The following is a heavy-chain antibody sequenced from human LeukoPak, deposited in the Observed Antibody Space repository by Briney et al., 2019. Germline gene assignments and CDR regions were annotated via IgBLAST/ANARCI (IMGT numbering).Heavy chain of an antibody. D-gene: IGHD1-26*01. CDR3: ARDRKELPGWYFDL. CDR2: IGTAGDT. Sequence: GGSLRLSCAASGFTFSRYDMHWVRQATGKGLEWVSAIGTAGDTYYPGSVKGRFTISRDNAKNSLYLQMNSLRAEDTAVYYCARDRKELPGWYFDLWGRGTLVTVSS. V-gene: IGHV3-13*01. CDR1: GFTFSRYD. J-gene: IGHJ2*01.